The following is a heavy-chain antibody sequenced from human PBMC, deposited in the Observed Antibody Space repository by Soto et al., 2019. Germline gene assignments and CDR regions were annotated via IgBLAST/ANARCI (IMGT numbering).Heavy chain of an antibody. Sequence: SESLSLTCSVSGGSISSGYNNWIRIRQPPGNHLEWIAYIYYSGNTYYNPSRESRLIISIVTSKNQCSLKVGSVSCAGTVEDYLASSSQYGMDVWGQGTTVTVSS. CDR3: ASSSQYGMDV. V-gene: IGHV4-30-4*08. CDR1: GGSISSGYNN. J-gene: IGHJ6*02. CDR2: IYYSGNT.